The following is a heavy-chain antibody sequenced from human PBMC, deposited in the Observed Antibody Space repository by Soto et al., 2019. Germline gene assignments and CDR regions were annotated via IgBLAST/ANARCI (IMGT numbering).Heavy chain of an antibody. D-gene: IGHD6-13*01. J-gene: IGHJ4*02. V-gene: IGHV1-18*01. CDR2: INTYNGNT. Sequence: GASVKVSCKASGGSLSNYGISWVRQAPGQGLEWMGWINTYNGNTNHAQKLQGRVTMTTDTSTSTAYMELRSLRSDDTAVYYCARSIAAAVDFDYWGQGTLVTVSS. CDR1: GGSLSNYG. CDR3: ARSIAAAVDFDY.